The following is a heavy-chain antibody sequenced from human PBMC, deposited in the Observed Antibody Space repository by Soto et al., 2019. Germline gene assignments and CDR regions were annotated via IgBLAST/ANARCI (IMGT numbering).Heavy chain of an antibody. CDR3: ARAPKVSGSSQTRPAF. D-gene: IGHD6-6*01. V-gene: IGHV4-34*01. Sequence: SETLSLTCSIYSGSFSGYYWSWIRQPPGKGLEWIGEISQSGNTNYSPSLKSRVSISIDTSKKQLSLNLASVSAADTAVYYCARAPKVSGSSQTRPAFWGQGTLVTVSS. J-gene: IGHJ4*02. CDR1: SGSFSGYY. CDR2: ISQSGNT.